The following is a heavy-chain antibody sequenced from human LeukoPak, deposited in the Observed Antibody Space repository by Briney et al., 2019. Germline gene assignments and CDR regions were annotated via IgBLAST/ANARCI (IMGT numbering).Heavy chain of an antibody. Sequence: GGSLRLSCAASGFTFSDYYMSWIRQAPGKGLEWVSYISSSGSTIYYADSVKGRFTISRDNAKNSLYLQMNSLRAEDTAVYYCARSISPIADIVVVPAAFDYWGQGTLVTVSS. CDR3: ARSISPIADIVVVPAAFDY. D-gene: IGHD2-2*01. J-gene: IGHJ4*02. CDR1: GFTFSDYY. CDR2: ISSSGSTI. V-gene: IGHV3-11*01.